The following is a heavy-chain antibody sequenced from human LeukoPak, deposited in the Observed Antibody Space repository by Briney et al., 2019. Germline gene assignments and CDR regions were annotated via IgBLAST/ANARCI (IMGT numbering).Heavy chain of an antibody. CDR3: AREDCSGGACTNFDY. D-gene: IGHD2-15*01. CDR2: INPGGST. CDR1: GGTFSGYY. Sequence: SETLSLTCAVYGGTFSGYYWSWIRQPPGKGLEWIGEINPGGSTNYNPSLESRLTISVDPSKNQFSLNLTSVTVADTAIYYCAREDCSGGACTNFDYWGQGTLVTVSS. J-gene: IGHJ4*02. V-gene: IGHV4-34*01.